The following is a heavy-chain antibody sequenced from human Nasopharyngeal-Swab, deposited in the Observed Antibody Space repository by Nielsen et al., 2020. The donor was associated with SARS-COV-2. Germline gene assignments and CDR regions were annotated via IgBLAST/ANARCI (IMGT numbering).Heavy chain of an antibody. J-gene: IGHJ6*02. Sequence: GGSLRLSCAASGFTFSDYYMSWIRQAPGKGLEWVSSISSSSSYIYYADSVKGRFTISRDNAKNSLYLQMNSLRAEDTAVYYCASCYGDYAHYYYYYGMDVWGQGTTVTVSS. CDR1: GFTFSDYY. CDR2: ISSSSSYI. CDR3: ASCYGDYAHYYYYYGMDV. V-gene: IGHV3-11*06. D-gene: IGHD4-17*01.